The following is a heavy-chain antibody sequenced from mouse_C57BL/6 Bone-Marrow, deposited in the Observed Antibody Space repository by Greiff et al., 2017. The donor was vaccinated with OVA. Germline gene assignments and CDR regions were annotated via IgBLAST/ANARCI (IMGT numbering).Heavy chain of an antibody. CDR2: IDPSDSYT. J-gene: IGHJ2*01. CDR1: GSTFTSYW. V-gene: IGHV1-69*01. Sequence: QVQLQQPGAELVMPGASVKLSCKASGSTFTSYWMHWVKQRPGQGLEWIGEIDPSDSYTNYNQKFKGKSTLTVDKSSSTAYMQLSSLTSEDSAVYYCARSGITTVFDYWGQGTTLTVSS. D-gene: IGHD1-1*01. CDR3: ARSGITTVFDY.